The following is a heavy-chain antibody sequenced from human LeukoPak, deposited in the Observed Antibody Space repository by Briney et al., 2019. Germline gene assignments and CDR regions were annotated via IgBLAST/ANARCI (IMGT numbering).Heavy chain of an antibody. V-gene: IGHV4-39*01. J-gene: IGHJ6*03. D-gene: IGHD1-14*01. CDR1: GDSIDSGDYY. Sequence: SETLSLTCSVSGDSIDSGDYYWGWSRQSPGQGLEWIGNIHFGGNTYYNPSLKSRLTISLDTSTNHFSLTMTSATAADSAVYYCARHVPVIPTTKRYFYMDVWGKGTTVTVSS. CDR3: ARHVPVIPTTKRYFYMDV. CDR2: IHFGGNT.